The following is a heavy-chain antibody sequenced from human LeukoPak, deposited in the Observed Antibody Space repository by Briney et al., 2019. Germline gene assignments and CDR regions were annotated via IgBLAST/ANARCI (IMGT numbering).Heavy chain of an antibody. CDR3: AKDNDFWNGYPSSFDY. Sequence: GGSLRLSCAASGFTFSNAWMSWVRQAPGKGLEWVSAISGSGDVAYYADSMKGRFTISRDNSKNTLYLQMNSLRAEDSAVYYCAKDNDFWNGYPSSFDYWGQGTLVTVSS. D-gene: IGHD3-3*01. CDR1: GFTFSNAW. J-gene: IGHJ4*02. V-gene: IGHV3-23*01. CDR2: ISGSGDVA.